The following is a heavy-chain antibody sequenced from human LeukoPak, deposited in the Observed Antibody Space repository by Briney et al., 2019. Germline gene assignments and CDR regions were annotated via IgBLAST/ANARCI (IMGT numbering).Heavy chain of an antibody. CDR1: GAPLTRYY. J-gene: IGHJ6*02. CDR3: ARVHDYYGMDV. Sequence: SETLSLTCTVSGAPLTRYYWSWIRQPPGKGLEWIGYIYYTGSANYNPSLKSRVTISVDTSKNRFSLKLSSVTAADTAVYYCARVHDYYGMDVWGQGTTVTVSS. CDR2: IYYTGSA. V-gene: IGHV4-59*12.